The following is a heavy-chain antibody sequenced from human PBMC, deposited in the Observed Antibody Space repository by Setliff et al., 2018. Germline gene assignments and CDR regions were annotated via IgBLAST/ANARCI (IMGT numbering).Heavy chain of an antibody. V-gene: IGHV4-34*01. CDR2: INHRGST. J-gene: IGHJ4*02. D-gene: IGHD6-6*01. CDR1: GGTFSDYY. CDR3: ARGRNIAARLLDS. Sequence: SETLSLTCGASGGTFSDYYWTWIRQPPGKGLECVGEINHRGSTTYNPSLKSRVTISVDTSKDQFSLKVISMTAADTAVYYCARGRNIAARLLDSWGQGTLVTVSS.